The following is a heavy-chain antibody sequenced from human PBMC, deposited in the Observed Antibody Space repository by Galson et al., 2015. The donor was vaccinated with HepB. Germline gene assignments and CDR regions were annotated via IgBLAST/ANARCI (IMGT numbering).Heavy chain of an antibody. D-gene: IGHD4-17*01. Sequence: SVKVSCKASGGTFSSYAISWVRQAPGQGLEWMGGTIPIFGMANYAQKFQGRVTITADESTSTAYMELSSLRSEDTAVYYCARRAGYGDYEGAFDIWGQGTMVTVSS. V-gene: IGHV1-69*13. CDR3: ARRAGYGDYEGAFDI. CDR2: TIPIFGMA. CDR1: GGTFSSYA. J-gene: IGHJ3*02.